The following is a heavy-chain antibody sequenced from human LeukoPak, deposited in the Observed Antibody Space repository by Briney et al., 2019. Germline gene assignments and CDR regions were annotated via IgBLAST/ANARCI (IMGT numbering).Heavy chain of an antibody. J-gene: IGHJ5*02. Sequence: KPSETLSLTCTVSGGSISSGGYYWSWIRQHPGKGLEWIGYIYYSGSTYYNPSLKSRVTISVDTSKNQFSLKLSSVTAADTAVYYCARTVLLWFGELLGGWFDPWGQGTLVTVSS. V-gene: IGHV4-31*03. CDR1: GGSISSGGYY. CDR2: IYYSGST. D-gene: IGHD3-10*01. CDR3: ARTVLLWFGELLGGWFDP.